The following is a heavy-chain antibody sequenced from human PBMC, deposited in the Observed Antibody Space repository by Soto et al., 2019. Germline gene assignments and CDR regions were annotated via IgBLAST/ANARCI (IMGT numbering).Heavy chain of an antibody. J-gene: IGHJ6*02. CDR3: ALRFLVGPYYYYYGMDV. D-gene: IGHD3-3*01. CDR1: GYTFTSYG. Sequence: GASVKVSCKASGYTFTSYGISWVRQAPGQGLEWMGWISAYNGNTNYAQKFQGRVTITADESTSTAYMELSSLRSEDTAVYYCALRFLVGPYYYYYGMDVWGQGTTVTVSS. V-gene: IGHV1-18*01. CDR2: ISAYNGNT.